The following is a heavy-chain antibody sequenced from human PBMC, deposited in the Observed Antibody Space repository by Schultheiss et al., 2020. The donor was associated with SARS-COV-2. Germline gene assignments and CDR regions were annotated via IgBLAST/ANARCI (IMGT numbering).Heavy chain of an antibody. V-gene: IGHV1-69*05. CDR1: GGTFSSYA. Sequence: SVKVSCKASGGTFSSYAISWVRQAPGQGLEWMGGIIPIFGTANYAQKFQGRVTMTTDTSTSTAYMELRSLRSDDTAVYYCARVAVTLNDAFDIWGQGTMVTVSS. J-gene: IGHJ3*02. CDR2: IIPIFGTA. D-gene: IGHD2-21*02. CDR3: ARVAVTLNDAFDI.